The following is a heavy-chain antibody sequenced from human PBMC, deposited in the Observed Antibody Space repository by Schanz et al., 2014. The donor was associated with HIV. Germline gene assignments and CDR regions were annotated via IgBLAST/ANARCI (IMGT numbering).Heavy chain of an antibody. CDR3: SRVGGWGAFDF. J-gene: IGHJ3*01. CDR2: LYNGGDT. V-gene: IGHV3-53*01. D-gene: IGHD3-10*01. CDR1: GFAVSGNY. Sequence: EVQLVESGGGLVKPGGSRRLSCAASGFAVSGNYMSWVRQAPGKGLEWVSTLYNGGDTYYADSVKGRFTISRDNSKNTLYLQMSSLRAEDTAVYYCSRVGGWGAFDFWGQGTMLTVSS.